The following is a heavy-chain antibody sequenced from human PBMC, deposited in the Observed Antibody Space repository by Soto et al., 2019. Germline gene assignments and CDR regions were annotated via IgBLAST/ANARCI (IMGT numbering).Heavy chain of an antibody. J-gene: IGHJ4*02. CDR3: ARHAYNWNHAYFDC. V-gene: IGHV4-34*01. CDR2: INHSGST. CDR1: GGSFSGYY. D-gene: IGHD1-20*01. Sequence: SETLSLTCAVYGGSFSGYYWSWIRQPPGKGLEWIGEINHSGSTNYNPSLKSRVTISVDTSKNQFSLKLSSVTAADTAVYYCARHAYNWNHAYFDCWGQGTLVTVSS.